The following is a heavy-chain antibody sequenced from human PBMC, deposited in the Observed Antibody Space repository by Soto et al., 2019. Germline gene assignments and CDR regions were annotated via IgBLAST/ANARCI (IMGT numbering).Heavy chain of an antibody. CDR2: VYYTGDT. CDR1: GGSMSSYY. D-gene: IGHD1-20*01. Sequence: SETLSLTCTVSGGSMSSYYWTWIRQPPGKGLELIGYVYYTGDTRSNPSLTSRVTMSVDTSRNQISLTLTSATAADTGVYYCARGGPYDWNYYVYWGPGTPVTVSS. CDR3: ARGGPYDWNYYVY. V-gene: IGHV4-59*01. J-gene: IGHJ4*02.